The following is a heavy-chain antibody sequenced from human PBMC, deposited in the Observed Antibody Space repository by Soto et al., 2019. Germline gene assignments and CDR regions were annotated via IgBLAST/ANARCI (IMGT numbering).Heavy chain of an antibody. J-gene: IGHJ6*02. CDR2: ISSNSSYI. CDR1: GFTFSSYS. V-gene: IGHV3-21*01. CDR3: ARDKSGGMDV. Sequence: EVQLVESGGGLVKPGGSLRLSCAASGFTFSSYSMNWVRQAPGKGLEWVSSISSNSSYIYYADSVKGRFTISRDNAKNSLYLQMNSLRAEDTAVYYCARDKSGGMDVWGQGTTVTVSS. D-gene: IGHD6-25*01.